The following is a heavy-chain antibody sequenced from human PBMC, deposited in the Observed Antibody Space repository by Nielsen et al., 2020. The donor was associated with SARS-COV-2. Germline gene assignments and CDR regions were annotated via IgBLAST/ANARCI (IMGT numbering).Heavy chain of an antibody. D-gene: IGHD1-26*01. CDR1: GFTFDDYA. V-gene: IGHV3-9*01. CDR3: AKDIGYSGSCYFAY. Sequence: SLKISCAASGFTFDDYAMHWVRQAPGKGLEWVSGISWNSGSIGYADSVKGRFTISRDNAKNSLYLQMNSLRAEDTALYYCAKDIGYSGSCYFAYWGQGTLVTVSS. CDR2: ISWNSGSI. J-gene: IGHJ4*02.